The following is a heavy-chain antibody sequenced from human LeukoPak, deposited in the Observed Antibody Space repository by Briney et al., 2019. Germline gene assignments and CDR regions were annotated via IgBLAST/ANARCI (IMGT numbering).Heavy chain of an antibody. CDR1: GFTFTNFA. CDR3: ARLYYGSGSCLDY. Sequence: GGSLRLSCAASGFTFTNFAMHWVRQAPGKGLEWVSSISSSSSYIYYADSVKGRFTISRDNAKNSLYLQMNSLRAEDTAVYYCARLYYGSGSCLDYWGQGTLVTVSS. J-gene: IGHJ4*02. CDR2: ISSSSSYI. D-gene: IGHD3-10*01. V-gene: IGHV3-21*01.